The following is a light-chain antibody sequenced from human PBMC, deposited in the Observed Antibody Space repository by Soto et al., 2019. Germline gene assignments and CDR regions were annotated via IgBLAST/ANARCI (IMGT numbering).Light chain of an antibody. CDR2: GAS. CDR3: QQYGGSAPIT. V-gene: IGKV3-20*01. CDR1: QSLLKNN. Sequence: EIVLTQSPGTLSLPPGEPATLSFRSSQSLLKNNLNLDQQKPGQAPRLLIYGASIRATGIPDRVSGSGSETDFALTISRLEPEDFALYYCQQYGGSAPITFGQGTRLEIK. J-gene: IGKJ5*01.